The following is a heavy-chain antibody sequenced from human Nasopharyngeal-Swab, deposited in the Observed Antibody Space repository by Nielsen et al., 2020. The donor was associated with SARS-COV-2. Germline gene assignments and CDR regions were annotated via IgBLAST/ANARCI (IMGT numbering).Heavy chain of an antibody. CDR3: TRVDVHDAFDM. D-gene: IGHD3-16*01. Sequence: GGSLRLSCAASGFTFSSYAMHWVRQAPGKGLEWVAVISYDGSNKYYADSVKGRFTISRDNAKNTVYLQMNSLRGEDTAVYYCTRVDVHDAFDMWGQGTMVTVSS. CDR2: ISYDGSNK. J-gene: IGHJ3*02. V-gene: IGHV3-30-3*01. CDR1: GFTFSSYA.